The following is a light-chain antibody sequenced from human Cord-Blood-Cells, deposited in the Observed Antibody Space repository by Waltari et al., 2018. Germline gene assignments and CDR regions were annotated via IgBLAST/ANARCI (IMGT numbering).Light chain of an antibody. CDR2: AAS. CDR1: QSISSY. V-gene: IGKV1-39*01. Sequence: DIQMTQSPSSLSASVGDRVTITCRASQSISSYLNWYQQKPGKAPKLLIYAASSLQSGVPSRFSGSGSGTDFTLTINSLQPEDFATYYCQQSYSTRGTFGQGTKVEIK. J-gene: IGKJ1*01. CDR3: QQSYSTRGT.